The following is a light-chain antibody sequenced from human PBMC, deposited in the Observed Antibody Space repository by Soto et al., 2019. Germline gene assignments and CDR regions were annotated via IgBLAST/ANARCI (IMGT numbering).Light chain of an antibody. CDR2: DVS. V-gene: IGLV2-11*01. Sequence: QSALTQPRSVSGSPGQSVTISCTGTSSDVGGYNYVSWYQQHPGKAPKFMIYDVSKRPSGVSDRFSGSKSGNTASLTISGLQAEDEADYYCCSYAGSYTWVFGGGTQLTVL. J-gene: IGLJ3*02. CDR3: CSYAGSYTWV. CDR1: SSDVGGYNY.